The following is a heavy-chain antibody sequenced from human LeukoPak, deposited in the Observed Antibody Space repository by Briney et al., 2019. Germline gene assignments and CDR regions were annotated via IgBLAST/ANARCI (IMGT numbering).Heavy chain of an antibody. CDR1: GFTLRNYA. D-gene: IGHD2-8*02. CDR2: ISPGGST. CDR3: AKRSGAGGPFDY. J-gene: IGHJ4*02. V-gene: IGHV3-23*01. Sequence: GGSLRLSCAASGFTLRNYAMNWVRQAPGRGLEWVSDISPGGSTNYADSVKGRFTVSRDNYKNTLYLQMDSLRAEDTAVYYCAKRSGAGGPFDYWGQGILVTVSS.